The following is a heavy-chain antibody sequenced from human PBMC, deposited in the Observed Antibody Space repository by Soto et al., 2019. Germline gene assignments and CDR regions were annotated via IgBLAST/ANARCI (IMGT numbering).Heavy chain of an antibody. CDR2: ISSSSSYI. V-gene: IGHV3-21*01. D-gene: IGHD3-22*01. CDR3: ARDLYSRGFFDY. J-gene: IGHJ4*02. CDR1: GFTFSSYS. Sequence: EVQLVESGGGLVKPGGSLRLSCAASGFTFSSYSMNWVRQAPGKGLEWVSSISSSSSYIYYADSVKGRFTISRDNAKNSLYLQMNSLRAEDMAVYYCARDLYSRGFFDYWGQGTLVTVSS.